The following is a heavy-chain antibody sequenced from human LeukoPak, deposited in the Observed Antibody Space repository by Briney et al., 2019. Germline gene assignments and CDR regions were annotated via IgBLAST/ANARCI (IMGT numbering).Heavy chain of an antibody. J-gene: IGHJ5*02. CDR2: MNPNSGNT. CDR1: GYTFTSYD. CDR3: ARAEAATRPNWFDP. Sequence: ASVKVSCKASGYTFTSYDINWVRQATGQGLEWMGWMNPNSGNTGYAQKFQGRVTITRDTSISTAYMELSSLRSEDTAVYYCARAEAATRPNWFDPWGQGTLVTVSS. V-gene: IGHV1-8*03. D-gene: IGHD2-15*01.